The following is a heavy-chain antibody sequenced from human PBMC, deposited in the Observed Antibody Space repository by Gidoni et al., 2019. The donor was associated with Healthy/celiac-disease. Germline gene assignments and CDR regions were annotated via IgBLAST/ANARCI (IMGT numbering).Heavy chain of an antibody. D-gene: IGHD4-17*01. Sequence: QVQLQQWGAGLLKPSETLSLTCAVSGGSFSGYYWSWIRQPPGKGLDGIGEINHSGSTNYNPSLKSRVTISVDTSKNQFSLKLSSVTAADTAVYYCARGGAVTTFFDYWGQGTLVTVSS. CDR2: INHSGST. V-gene: IGHV4-34*01. J-gene: IGHJ4*02. CDR1: GGSFSGYY. CDR3: ARGGAVTTFFDY.